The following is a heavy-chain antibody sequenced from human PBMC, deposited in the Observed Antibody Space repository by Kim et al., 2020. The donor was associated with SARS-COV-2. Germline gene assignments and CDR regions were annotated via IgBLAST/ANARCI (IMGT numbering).Heavy chain of an antibody. CDR3: ARDWQQPRYYYYGMDI. D-gene: IGHD6-13*01. Sequence: SQTLSLTCAISGDSVSSNSAAWNWIRQSPSRGLEWLGRTYYRSKWYNDYAVSVKSRITINPDTSKNQFSLQLNSVTPEDTAVYYCARDWQQPRYYYYGMDIWGQGTTVAVAS. CDR2: TYYRSKWYN. J-gene: IGHJ6*02. V-gene: IGHV6-1*01. CDR1: GDSVSSNSAA.